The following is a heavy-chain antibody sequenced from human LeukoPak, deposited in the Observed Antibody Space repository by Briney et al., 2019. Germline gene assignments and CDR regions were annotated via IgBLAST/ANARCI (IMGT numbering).Heavy chain of an antibody. D-gene: IGHD3-10*01. CDR3: ARELLLWFGESYGMDV. Sequence: GASVKVSCKASGYTFTSYGISWVRQAPGQGLEWMGWISAYNGNTNYAQKLQGRVTMTTDTSTSTAYMELRSLRSEDTAVYSCARELLLWFGESYGMDVWGQGTTVTVSS. CDR1: GYTFTSYG. V-gene: IGHV1-18*01. J-gene: IGHJ6*02. CDR2: ISAYNGNT.